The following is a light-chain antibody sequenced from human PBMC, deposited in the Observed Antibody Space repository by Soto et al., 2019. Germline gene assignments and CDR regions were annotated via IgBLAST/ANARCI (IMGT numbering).Light chain of an antibody. J-gene: IGKJ1*01. CDR2: GAS. V-gene: IGKV3-15*01. Sequence: EEVMTQSPVILSVSPGERATLSCRASHSVSSNLAWFQQKPGQAPRLLIFGASTRATGIPDRFTASGSGTDFTLAISSLQSEDFAVYYCHQYNTWWTFGQGTKVDIK. CDR1: HSVSSN. CDR3: HQYNTWWT.